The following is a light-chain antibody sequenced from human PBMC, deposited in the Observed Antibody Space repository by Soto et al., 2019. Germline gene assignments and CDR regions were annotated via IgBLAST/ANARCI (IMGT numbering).Light chain of an antibody. CDR1: QSVSNN. CDR2: GAS. J-gene: IGKJ4*01. V-gene: IGKV3-15*01. Sequence: EIVLTQSPGTLSLSPGERATLSCRASQSVSNNYLAWYQQKPGQAPRLLIYGASIRATGVPARFSGSGSGTDFTLTINSLQSEDFAVYYCQHYVNWPLTFGGGTKV. CDR3: QHYVNWPLT.